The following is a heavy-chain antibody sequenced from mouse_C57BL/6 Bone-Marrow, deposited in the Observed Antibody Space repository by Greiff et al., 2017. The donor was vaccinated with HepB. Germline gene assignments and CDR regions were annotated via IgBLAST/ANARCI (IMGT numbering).Heavy chain of an antibody. CDR3: ARGGCYYGRGAMDY. CDR1: GYAFSSSW. J-gene: IGHJ4*01. V-gene: IGHV1-82*01. Sequence: QVQLQQPGPELVKPGASVKISCKASGYAFSSSWMNWVKQRPGKGLEWIGRIYPGDGDTNYNGKFKGKATLTADKSSSTAYMQLSSLTSEDSAVYFCARGGCYYGRGAMDYWGQGTSVTVSS. CDR2: IYPGDGDT. D-gene: IGHD1-1*01.